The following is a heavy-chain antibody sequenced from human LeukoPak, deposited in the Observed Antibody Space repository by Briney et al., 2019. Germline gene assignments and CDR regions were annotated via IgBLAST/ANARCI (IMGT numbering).Heavy chain of an antibody. CDR2: ISSSSYI. V-gene: IGHV3-21*01. CDR1: GFTFSSYE. CDR3: ARVNDYGDYVVDY. D-gene: IGHD4-17*01. Sequence: PGGSLRLTCAASGFTFSSYEMNWVRQAPGKGLEWVSSISSSSYIYYADSVKGRFTISRDNAKNSLYLQMNSLRAEDTAVYYCARVNDYGDYVVDYWGQGTLVTVSS. J-gene: IGHJ4*02.